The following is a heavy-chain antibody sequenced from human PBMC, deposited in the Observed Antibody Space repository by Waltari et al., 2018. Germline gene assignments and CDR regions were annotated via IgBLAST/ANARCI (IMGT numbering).Heavy chain of an antibody. J-gene: IGHJ3*02. CDR1: GFLFGHTW. D-gene: IGHD6-19*01. CDR2: INIDGSED. V-gene: IGHV3-7*03. CDR3: TRDRGWQCSDM. Sequence: EVQLVESGGGLVQPGGSLRLSCAASGFLFGHTWMTWVRQAPGKGLERVANINIDGSEDYYVESVRGRFTISRDNAKNSLYLQMNSLRAEDTAVYYCTRDRGWQCSDMWGQGTVVTVS.